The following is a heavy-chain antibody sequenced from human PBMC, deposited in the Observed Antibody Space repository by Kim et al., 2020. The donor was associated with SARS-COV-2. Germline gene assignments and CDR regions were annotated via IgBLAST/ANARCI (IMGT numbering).Heavy chain of an antibody. J-gene: IGHJ4*01. CDR2: ISETGYTT. CDR1: GFTFNNFA. V-gene: IGHV3-23*02. Sequence: GGSLRLSCAASGFTFNNFAMSWVRQAPGKGLEWVAGISETGYTTYYRDSVRGRFTISRDNSNNSVYLQMNSLRAEDTAVYYCAKDVNRSDWSYFFDKWGRGTRATVSS. CDR3: AKDVNRSDWSYFFDK. D-gene: IGHD6-19*01.